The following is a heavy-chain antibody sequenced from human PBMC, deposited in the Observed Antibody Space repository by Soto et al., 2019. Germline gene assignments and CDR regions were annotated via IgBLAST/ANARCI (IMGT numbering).Heavy chain of an antibody. D-gene: IGHD3-10*01. CDR1: GYTFTSYY. CDR2: INPSGGST. J-gene: IGHJ4*02. Sequence: GASVKVSCKASGYTFTSYYMHWVRQAPGQGLEWMGIINPSGGSTSYAQKFQGRVTMTRDTSTSTVYMELSSLRSGDTAVYYCARDRGMFQVADYWGQGTLVTVSS. V-gene: IGHV1-46*01. CDR3: ARDRGMFQVADY.